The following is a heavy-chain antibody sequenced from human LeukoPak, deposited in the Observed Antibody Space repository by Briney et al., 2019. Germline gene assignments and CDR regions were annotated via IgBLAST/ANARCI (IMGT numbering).Heavy chain of an antibody. CDR3: AREQQLGSWYFDL. CDR1: GFTFSSYS. V-gene: IGHV3-21*04. CDR2: ISSSSSYI. D-gene: IGHD6-13*01. Sequence: PGGSLRLSCAASGFTFSSYSMNWVRQAPGKGLEWVSSISSSSSYIYYADSVKGRFTISRDNAKNSLYLQMNSLRAEDTAVYYCAREQQLGSWYFDLWGRGTLVTVSS. J-gene: IGHJ2*01.